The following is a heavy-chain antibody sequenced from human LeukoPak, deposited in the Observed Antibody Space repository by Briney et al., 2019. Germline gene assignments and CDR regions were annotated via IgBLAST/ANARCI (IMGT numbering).Heavy chain of an antibody. J-gene: IGHJ4*02. CDR2: IWFDGSSK. Sequence: PGGSLRLSCAASGFTFSSYGMHWVRQAPGKGLEWVAVIWFDGSSKYYADSVKGRFTISRDNSKNTLYLQMNSLRAEDTAVYYCARDRDWGCSYCSYWGQGTLVTVSS. CDR3: ARDRDWGCSYCSY. CDR1: GFTFSSYG. D-gene: IGHD7-27*01. V-gene: IGHV3-33*01.